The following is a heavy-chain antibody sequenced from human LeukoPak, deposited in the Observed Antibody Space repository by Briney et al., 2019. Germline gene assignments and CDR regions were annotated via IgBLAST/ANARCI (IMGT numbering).Heavy chain of an antibody. J-gene: IGHJ6*02. Sequence: GASVKVSCKASGGTFSSYAISWVRQAPGQGLEWMGGIIPIFGTANYAQKFQGRVTITTDESTSTAYMELSSLRSEDTAVYYCARGGTMIDDGMDVWGQGTTVTVSS. D-gene: IGHD3-22*01. CDR3: ARGGTMIDDGMDV. CDR1: GGTFSSYA. CDR2: IIPIFGTA. V-gene: IGHV1-69*05.